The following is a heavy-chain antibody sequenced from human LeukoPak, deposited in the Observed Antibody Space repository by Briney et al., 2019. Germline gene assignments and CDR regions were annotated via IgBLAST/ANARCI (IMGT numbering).Heavy chain of an antibody. CDR2: ISPYSDNT. J-gene: IGHJ4*02. V-gene: IGHV1-18*01. CDR1: DYTFTSYG. CDR3: ARGGPFSIAAARVYYFDY. D-gene: IGHD6-13*01. Sequence: ASVKVSCKASDYTFTSYGISWVRQAPGQGLEGMGWISPYSDNTNYTQNLHGRVTMTTDTSTSTAYMELRSLTSDDTAMYYCARGGPFSIAAARVYYFDYWGQGTLVTVSS.